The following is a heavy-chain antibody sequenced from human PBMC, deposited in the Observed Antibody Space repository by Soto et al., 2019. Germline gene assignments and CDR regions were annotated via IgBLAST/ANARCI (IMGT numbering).Heavy chain of an antibody. CDR3: ARAMYISSWQDPGTYWYFDL. CDR1: GGSISSYY. V-gene: IGHV4-59*01. J-gene: IGHJ2*01. D-gene: IGHD6-13*01. Sequence: QVQLQESGPGLVKPSETLSLTCTVSGGSISSYYWSWIRQPPGKGLEWIGYIYYSGSTNYNPSLKRRVTMSVATSKNQFSVKLSSVTAADTAVYYCARAMYISSWQDPGTYWYFDLWGRGTLVTVSS. CDR2: IYYSGST.